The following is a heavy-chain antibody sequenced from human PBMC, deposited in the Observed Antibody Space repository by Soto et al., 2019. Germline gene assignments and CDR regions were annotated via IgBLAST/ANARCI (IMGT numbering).Heavy chain of an antibody. D-gene: IGHD3-3*01. Sequence: EVQLVESGGDLVKPGGSLRLSCAASGFTFSSYSMNWVRQSPGKGLEWVSSISSNSYYIYYADSVKGRFTISRDNAENSLYLQMNSLRAEDTAVYYCVFGLLTSAYYYYYYMDVWGKGTTVTVSS. V-gene: IGHV3-21*01. CDR3: VFGLLTSAYYYYYYMDV. J-gene: IGHJ6*03. CDR2: ISSNSYYI. CDR1: GFTFSSYS.